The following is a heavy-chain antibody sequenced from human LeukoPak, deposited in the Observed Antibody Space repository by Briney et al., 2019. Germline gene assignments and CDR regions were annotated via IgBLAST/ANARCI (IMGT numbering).Heavy chain of an antibody. J-gene: IGHJ4*02. CDR2: IYYSGST. D-gene: IGHD6-19*01. CDR3: ARDRIAEEWLVRPYYFDY. V-gene: IGHV4-59*12. CDR1: GGSISSYY. Sequence: SETLSLTCTVSGGSISSYYWSWIRQPPGKGLEWIGYIYYSGSTNYNPSLKSRVTISVDTSKNQFSLKLSSVTAADTAVYYCARDRIAEEWLVRPYYFDYWGQGTLITVSS.